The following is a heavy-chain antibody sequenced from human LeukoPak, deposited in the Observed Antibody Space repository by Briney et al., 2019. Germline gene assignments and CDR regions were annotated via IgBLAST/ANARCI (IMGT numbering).Heavy chain of an antibody. Sequence: GGSLRLSCAASGFTFSSYAMSWVRQAPGKGLEWVSAISGSGGSTYYADSVKGRFTISRDNSKNTLYLQMNSLRAEDTAVYYCAKDWLYNSRGWYRPGYFDLWGRGTLVTVSS. J-gene: IGHJ2*01. CDR1: GFTFSSYA. CDR2: ISGSGGST. V-gene: IGHV3-23*01. D-gene: IGHD6-19*01. CDR3: AKDWLYNSRGWYRPGYFDL.